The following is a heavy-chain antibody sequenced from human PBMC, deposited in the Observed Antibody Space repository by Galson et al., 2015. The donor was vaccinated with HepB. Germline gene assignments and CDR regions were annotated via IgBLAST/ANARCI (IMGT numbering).Heavy chain of an antibody. Sequence: SLRLSCAASGLSFSNYSMYWVRQAPGMGLEWLSSISRSSTYIYDADSVKGRFTISRDNAKNSLYLQMSSLRAEDTAIYYCGSGLSTSFIDYWGQGILITVSS. V-gene: IGHV3-21*01. CDR3: GSGLSTSFIDY. CDR2: ISRSSTYI. J-gene: IGHJ4*02. CDR1: GLSFSNYS. D-gene: IGHD6-6*01.